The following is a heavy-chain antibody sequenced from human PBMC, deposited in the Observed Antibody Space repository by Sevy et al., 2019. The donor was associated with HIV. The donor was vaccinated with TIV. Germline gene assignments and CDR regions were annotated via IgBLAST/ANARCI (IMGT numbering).Heavy chain of an antibody. Sequence: GGYLRLSCAASGFTFSNYAMHWVRQAPGKGLEWVAVVWYDGSNKYYADAVKGRFTISRDNSKHTLYLQMNSLRAEDTAVYYCVKEGKGIASYYYYGMDVWGQGTRVTVSS. CDR1: GFTFSNYA. J-gene: IGHJ6*02. V-gene: IGHV3-33*06. D-gene: IGHD6-13*01. CDR2: VWYDGSNK. CDR3: VKEGKGIASYYYYGMDV.